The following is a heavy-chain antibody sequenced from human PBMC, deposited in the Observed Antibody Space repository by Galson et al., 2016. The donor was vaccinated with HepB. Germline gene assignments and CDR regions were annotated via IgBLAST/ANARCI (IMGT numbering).Heavy chain of an antibody. V-gene: IGHV3-30*18. CDR3: AKANSHYYYGIDV. Sequence: SLRLSCASSGFTFNGHGMHWARQAPGKGLEWVAVISHDGGEIHYAESGKDRLTISRDNSRNTLYLEINSLRADDTAVFYCAKANSHYYYGIDVWGQGTTVIVSS. CDR1: GFTFNGHG. CDR2: ISHDGGEI. J-gene: IGHJ6*02. D-gene: IGHD2/OR15-2a*01.